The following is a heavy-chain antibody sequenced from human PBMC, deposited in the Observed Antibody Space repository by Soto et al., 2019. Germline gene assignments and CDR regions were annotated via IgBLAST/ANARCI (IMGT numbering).Heavy chain of an antibody. D-gene: IGHD1-26*01. CDR2: ISYDGSNK. Sequence: QVQLVESGGGVVQPGRSLRLSCAASGFTFSSYAMHWVRQAPGKGLEWVALISYDGSNKYYADSVKGRFTISRDNSKNTLYLQMNSLGPEDTAVYYCARGYSGTYPPRDYWGQGTLVTVSS. CDR1: GFTFSSYA. V-gene: IGHV3-30-3*01. J-gene: IGHJ4*02. CDR3: ARGYSGTYPPRDY.